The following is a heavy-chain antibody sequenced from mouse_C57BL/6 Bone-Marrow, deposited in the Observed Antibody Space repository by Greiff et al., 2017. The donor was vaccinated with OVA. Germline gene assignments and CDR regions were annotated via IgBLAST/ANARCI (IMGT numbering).Heavy chain of an antibody. CDR1: GYAFSSYW. CDR3: ARSSRVATRYFDV. CDR2: IYPGDGDT. J-gene: IGHJ1*03. D-gene: IGHD1-1*02. Sequence: QVQLQQPGAELVKPGASVKISCKASGYAFSSYWMNWVKQRPGKGLEWIGQIYPGDGDTNYNGKFKGKATLTADKSSSTAYMQLSSLTSEDSAVYFCARSSRVATRYFDVWGTGTTVTVSS. V-gene: IGHV1-80*01.